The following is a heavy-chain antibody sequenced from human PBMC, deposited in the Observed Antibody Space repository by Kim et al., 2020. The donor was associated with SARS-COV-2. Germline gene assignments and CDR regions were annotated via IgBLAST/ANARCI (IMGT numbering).Heavy chain of an antibody. CDR2: IYPGDSDT. CDR3: AKPSLQAGMVV. V-gene: IGHV5-51*01. Sequence: GESLKISCKGSGYRFTNYWIAWVRQMPGKGLEWMGMIYPGDSDTRYSPSFQGQVTFSADKSIATAYLQWSSLKASDTARYYCAKPSLQAGMVVWGQGTTV. CDR1: GYRFTNYW. D-gene: IGHD4-4*01. J-gene: IGHJ6*02.